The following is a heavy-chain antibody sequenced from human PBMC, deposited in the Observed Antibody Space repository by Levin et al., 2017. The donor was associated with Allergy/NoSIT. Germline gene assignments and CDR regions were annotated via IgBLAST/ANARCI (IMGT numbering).Heavy chain of an antibody. CDR2: IRSKNYGGTT. D-gene: IGHD2-2*01. V-gene: IGHV3-49*04. Sequence: PGGSLRLSCRASGFNFGDYSINWVRQAPGKGLEWVGFIRSKNYGGTTEYAASVKGRFTISRDDSKSIDYLQMNSLKAEDTAVYYCPRGCSSTSCYLGMDVWGQGTTVTVSS. J-gene: IGHJ6*02. CDR3: PRGCSSTSCYLGMDV. CDR1: GFNFGDYS.